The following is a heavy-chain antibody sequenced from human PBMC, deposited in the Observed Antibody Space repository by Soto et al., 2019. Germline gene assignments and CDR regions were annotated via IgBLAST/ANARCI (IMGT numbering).Heavy chain of an antibody. V-gene: IGHV4-59*08. CDR1: GGSINSYY. J-gene: IGHJ6*02. CDR2: RYYSGST. D-gene: IGHD2-15*01. Sequence: QVQLQESGPGLVKPSETLSLTCTVSGGSINSYYWSWIRQPPGKGLEWIGYRYYSGSTNYNPSLKSRFTISVETSNTRFSLKLSAVTAADTAIYYCARHYCSGGSCYRPGMDFWGQGTTVSVSS. CDR3: ARHYCSGGSCYRPGMDF.